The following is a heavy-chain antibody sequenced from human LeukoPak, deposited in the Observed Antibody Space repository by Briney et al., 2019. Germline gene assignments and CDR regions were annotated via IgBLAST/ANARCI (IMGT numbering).Heavy chain of an antibody. CDR1: GFTFSSYA. J-gene: IGHJ6*02. CDR2: FDPEDGET. V-gene: IGHV1-24*01. D-gene: IGHD3-9*01. Sequence: GGSLRLSCAASGFTFSSYALHWVRQAPGKGLEWMGGFDPEDGETIYAQKFQGRVTMTEDTSTDTAYMELSSLRSEDTAVYYCATAPSPVLRYYSRTYYYGMDVWGQGATVTVSS. CDR3: ATAPSPVLRYYSRTYYYGMDV.